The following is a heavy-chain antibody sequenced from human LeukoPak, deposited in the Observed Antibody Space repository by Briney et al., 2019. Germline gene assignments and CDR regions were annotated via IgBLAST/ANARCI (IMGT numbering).Heavy chain of an antibody. V-gene: IGHV3-33*01. J-gene: IGHJ3*02. CDR3: ARDRETGIAVAAGGAAFDI. Sequence: GGSLRLSCAASGFTFSSYGMHWVRQAPGKGLEWVAVIWYDGSNKYYADSVKGRFTISRDNSKNTLYLQMNSLRAEDTAVYYCARDRETGIAVAAGGAAFDIWGQGTMVTVSS. CDR2: IWYDGSNK. D-gene: IGHD6-19*01. CDR1: GFTFSSYG.